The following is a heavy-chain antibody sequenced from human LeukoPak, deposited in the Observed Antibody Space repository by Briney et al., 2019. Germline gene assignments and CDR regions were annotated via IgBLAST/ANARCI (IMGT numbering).Heavy chain of an antibody. J-gene: IGHJ6*03. CDR1: GGSISSSSYY. CDR3: ARSGSSWYGGAYYYYMDV. V-gene: IGHV4-39*07. Sequence: SETLSLTCTVSGGSISSSSYYWGWIRQPPGKGLEWIVSIYYSGSTYYNPSLKSRVTISVDTSKNQFSLKLSSVTAADTAVYYCARSGSSWYGGAYYYYMDVWGKGTTVTVSS. D-gene: IGHD6-13*01. CDR2: IYYSGST.